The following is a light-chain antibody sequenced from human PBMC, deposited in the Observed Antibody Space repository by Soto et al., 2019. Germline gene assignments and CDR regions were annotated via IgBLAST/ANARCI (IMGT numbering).Light chain of an antibody. Sequence: DIVMTQSPDSLAVSLGERATINCKSSQSVLYSSNNKNYLAWYQQKPGQPPKLLIYWASTRESGVPDRFSGSGSGTDFALTISSLQAEDVAVYYCQQYYSTPQCTLGGGTQVEIK. CDR3: QQYYSTPQCT. CDR2: WAS. J-gene: IGKJ4*01. CDR1: QSVLYSSNNKNY. V-gene: IGKV4-1*01.